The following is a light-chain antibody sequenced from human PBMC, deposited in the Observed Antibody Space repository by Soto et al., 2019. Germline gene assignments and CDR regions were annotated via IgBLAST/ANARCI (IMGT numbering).Light chain of an antibody. V-gene: IGLV1-40*01. CDR1: SSNIGAGYD. CDR3: QSYDSSLSEV. Sequence: QSVLTQPPSVSGAPGQRVTISCTGSSSNIGAGYDVHWYQQLPGTAPKLLIYGNSNRPSGVPDRFSGSKSGTSASLAITGLQAEDDADYYCQSYDSSLSEVFGTGTKLTV. CDR2: GNS. J-gene: IGLJ1*01.